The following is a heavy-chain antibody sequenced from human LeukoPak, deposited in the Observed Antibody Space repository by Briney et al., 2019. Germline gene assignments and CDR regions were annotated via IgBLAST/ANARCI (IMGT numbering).Heavy chain of an antibody. V-gene: IGHV4-59*01. J-gene: IGHJ4*02. CDR1: GGSISSYY. Sequence: SETLSLTCTVSGGSISSYYWSWIRQPPGKGLEWIGYIYYSGSTNYNPSLKSRVTISVDTSKNQFSLKLSSVTAADTAVYYCARGVSTASFDYWGQGTLVTVSS. D-gene: IGHD3-22*01. CDR2: IYYSGST. CDR3: ARGVSTASFDY.